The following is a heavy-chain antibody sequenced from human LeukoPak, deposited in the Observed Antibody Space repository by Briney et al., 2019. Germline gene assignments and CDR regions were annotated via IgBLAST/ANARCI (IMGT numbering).Heavy chain of an antibody. CDR3: ATIRGGIQLWPN. Sequence: GGSLRLSCAASGFTFSSYWMGWIRQAPGKGLEWVATIKQDGSDKYYEDSVKGRFTISRDNAKNSLFLQMNTLRAEDTAVFYCATIRGGIQLWPNWGQGTLVTVSS. V-gene: IGHV3-7*01. CDR1: GFTFSSYW. J-gene: IGHJ4*02. CDR2: IKQDGSDK. D-gene: IGHD5-24*01.